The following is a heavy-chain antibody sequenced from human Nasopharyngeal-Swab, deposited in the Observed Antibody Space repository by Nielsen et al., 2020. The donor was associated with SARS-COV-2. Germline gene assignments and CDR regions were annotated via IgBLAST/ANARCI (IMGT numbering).Heavy chain of an antibody. CDR2: IYYSGST. D-gene: IGHD3-22*01. V-gene: IGHV4-39*01. CDR1: GGSISSSSYY. Sequence: SETLSLTCTVSGGSISSSSYYWGWIRKPPGKGLEWIGIIYYSGSTYYNPSLKSRVTISVDTSKNQFSLKLISVTAADTAVYYCARPYYDSSGYDAWFDPWGQGTLVTVSS. CDR3: ARPYYDSSGYDAWFDP. J-gene: IGHJ5*02.